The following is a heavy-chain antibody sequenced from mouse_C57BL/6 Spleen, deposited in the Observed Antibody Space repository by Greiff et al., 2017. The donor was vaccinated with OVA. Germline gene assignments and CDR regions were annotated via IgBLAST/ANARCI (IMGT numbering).Heavy chain of an antibody. J-gene: IGHJ2*01. CDR2: IHPNSGST. CDR1: GYTFTSYW. Sequence: QVQLKQPGAELVKPGASVKLSCKASGYTFTSYWMHWVKQRPGQGLEWIGMIHPNSGSTNYNEKFKSKATLTVDKSSSTAYMQLSSLTSEDSAVYYCARPTTASDDFDYWGQGTTLTVSA. CDR3: ARPTTASDDFDY. D-gene: IGHD1-2*01. V-gene: IGHV1-64*01.